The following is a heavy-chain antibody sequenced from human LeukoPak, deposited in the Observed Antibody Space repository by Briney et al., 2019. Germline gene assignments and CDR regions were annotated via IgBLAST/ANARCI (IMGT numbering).Heavy chain of an antibody. V-gene: IGHV3-48*04. CDR3: ARDGSFGGLDI. J-gene: IGHJ3*02. D-gene: IGHD2-15*01. Sequence: GGSLRLSCAASGFTISSYSMNWVRQAPGKGLEWLSMFSISSTIYYADSMKGRFTVSRDNAKNSLYLQMNSLRAEDTAVYYCARDGSFGGLDIWGQGTMVTVSS. CDR2: FSISSTI. CDR1: GFTISSYS.